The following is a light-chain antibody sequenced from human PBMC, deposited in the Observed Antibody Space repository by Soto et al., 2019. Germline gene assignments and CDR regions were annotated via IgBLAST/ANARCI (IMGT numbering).Light chain of an antibody. CDR3: QQYGSSPPN. Sequence: IVLTQPPGTLSLSPGERATLSCRASQSVSSSYLAWYQQQPGQAPRLLIYGASSRATGIPDRFSGSGSGTDFTLTIRRLEPEDFAVYYCQQYGSSPPNFGGGTKVDIK. CDR2: GAS. J-gene: IGKJ4*01. CDR1: QSVSSSY. V-gene: IGKV3-20*01.